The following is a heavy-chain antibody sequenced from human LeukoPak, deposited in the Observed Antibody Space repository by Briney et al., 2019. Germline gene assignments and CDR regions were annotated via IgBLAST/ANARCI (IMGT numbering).Heavy chain of an antibody. Sequence: GGSLRLSCAASGFTFSSYAMSWVRQAPGKGLEWVSGISGNGDNTYYADSVKGRFTISRDNSKNTLYLQMSSLRAEDTAVYYCAKEAVDYDILTGYYTTGYFDYWGQGTLVTVSS. V-gene: IGHV3-23*01. J-gene: IGHJ4*02. D-gene: IGHD3-9*01. CDR2: ISGNGDNT. CDR3: AKEAVDYDILTGYYTTGYFDY. CDR1: GFTFSSYA.